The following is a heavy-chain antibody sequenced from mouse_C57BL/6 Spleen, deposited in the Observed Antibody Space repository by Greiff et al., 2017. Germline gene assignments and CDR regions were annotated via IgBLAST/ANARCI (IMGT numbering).Heavy chain of an antibody. D-gene: IGHD2-14*01. Sequence: EVQLQQSGAELVKPGASVKMSCTASGFTIKDYYMHWVKQRPEQGLEWIGKIDPEDGETNSAQKFKGKATITVDTSSNTAYLQLSSLRSEDTAVYDCARAGEYDYAMDYWGQGTSVTVSS. J-gene: IGHJ4*01. CDR1: GFTIKDYY. CDR2: IDPEDGET. CDR3: ARAGEYDYAMDY. V-gene: IGHV14-2*01.